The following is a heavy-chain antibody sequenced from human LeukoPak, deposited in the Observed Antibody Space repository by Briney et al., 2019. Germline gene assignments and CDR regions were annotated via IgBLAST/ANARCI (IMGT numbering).Heavy chain of an antibody. CDR3: ARALAAAGTGYYFDY. CDR2: INSDGSST. D-gene: IGHD6-13*01. Sequence: TGGSLRLSCAASGFTFSNYWMHWVRQAPGKGLVWVSRINSDGSSTTSADSVKGRFTISRDNAKNTLYLQMNSLRAEDTAVYYCARALAAAGTGYYFDYWGQGTLVTVSS. CDR1: GFTFSNYW. J-gene: IGHJ4*02. V-gene: IGHV3-74*01.